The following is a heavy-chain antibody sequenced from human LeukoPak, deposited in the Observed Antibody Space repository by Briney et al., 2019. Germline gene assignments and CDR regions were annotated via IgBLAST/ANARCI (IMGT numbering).Heavy chain of an antibody. D-gene: IGHD2-2*02. J-gene: IGHJ3*01. CDR2: IYWDDVK. V-gene: IGHV2-5*02. Sequence: SGPTLVNPTETLTLTCTFSGFSLRTSGVGVGWIRQPPGKALEWLALIYWDDVKRYSPSLRSRLTITKDTSKNQVVLTMTNMDPVDTATYYCAHRDLYCSSASCYSADAFDHWGQGTMVTVSS. CDR3: AHRDLYCSSASCYSADAFDH. CDR1: GFSLRTSGVG.